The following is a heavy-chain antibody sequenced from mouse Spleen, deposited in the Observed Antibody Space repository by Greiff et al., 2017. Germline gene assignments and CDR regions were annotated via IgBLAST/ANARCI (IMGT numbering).Heavy chain of an antibody. CDR1: GFSLTSYG. CDR3: ARNLLRPFYYAMDY. Sequence: VQVVESGPGLVQPSQSLSITCTVSGFSLTSYGVHWVRQSPGKGLEWLGVIWSGGSTDYNAAFISRLSISKDNSKSQVFFKMNSLQANDTAIYYCARNLLRPFYYAMDYWGQGTSVTVSS. V-gene: IGHV2-2*02. D-gene: IGHD1-2*01. J-gene: IGHJ4*01. CDR2: IWSGGST.